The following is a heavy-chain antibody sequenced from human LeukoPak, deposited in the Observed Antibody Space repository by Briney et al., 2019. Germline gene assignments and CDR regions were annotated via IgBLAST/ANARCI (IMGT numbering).Heavy chain of an antibody. CDR1: GVSFSGYY. J-gene: IGHJ4*02. CDR2: IYSSGST. V-gene: IGHV4-59*10. Sequence: SETLSLTCAVYGVSFSGYYWSWIRQPPGKGLEWIGRIYSSGSTNYNPSLQSRLTMSVDTSKNQFSLKLSSVTAADTAVYYCARGAPTGDYWGQGTLVTVSS. CDR3: ARGAPTGDY.